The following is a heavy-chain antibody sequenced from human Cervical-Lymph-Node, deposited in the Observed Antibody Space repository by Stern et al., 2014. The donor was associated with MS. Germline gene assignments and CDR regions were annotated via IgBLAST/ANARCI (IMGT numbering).Heavy chain of an antibody. CDR2: IFHSGST. J-gene: IGHJ5*02. V-gene: IGHV4-4*02. Sequence: QVQLQESGPGLVKTSGTLSLTCAVSGASISSPNWWTWVRQSPDKGLEWLGEIFHSGSTNYNPSLKSRLTVSLDKTKNQFSMRLTSVTAADTAVYYCARDSASPWGQGTLVTVSS. D-gene: IGHD5-18*01. CDR3: ARDSASP. CDR1: GASISSPNW.